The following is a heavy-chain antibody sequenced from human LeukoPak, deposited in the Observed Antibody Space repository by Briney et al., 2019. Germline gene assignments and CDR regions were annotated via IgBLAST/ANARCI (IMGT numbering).Heavy chain of an antibody. D-gene: IGHD3-10*01. CDR2: ISYDGSNK. Sequence: GGSLRLSCAASGFTFSSYAMHWVRQAPGKGLEWVAVISYDGSNKYYADSVKGRFTISRDNSKNTLYLQMNSLRAEDTAVYYCATAMANYLDYWGQGTLVTVSS. J-gene: IGHJ4*02. CDR1: GFTFSSYA. V-gene: IGHV3-30-3*01. CDR3: ATAMANYLDY.